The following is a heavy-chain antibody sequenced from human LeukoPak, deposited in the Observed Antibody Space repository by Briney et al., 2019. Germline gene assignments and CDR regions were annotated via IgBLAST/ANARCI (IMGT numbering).Heavy chain of an antibody. CDR1: GGSISSYY. D-gene: IGHD3-9*01. J-gene: IGHJ5*02. CDR2: IYYSVST. CDR3: ARANHELRYFDWVTWLDP. Sequence: PSETLSLTCTVSGGSISSYYWSWIRQPPGRGLEWMGYIYYSVSTNYNPSLKSRVTISVDTSKSQFSLKLSSVTAADTAVYYCARANHELRYFDWVTWLDPWGQGTLVTVSS. V-gene: IGHV4-59*01.